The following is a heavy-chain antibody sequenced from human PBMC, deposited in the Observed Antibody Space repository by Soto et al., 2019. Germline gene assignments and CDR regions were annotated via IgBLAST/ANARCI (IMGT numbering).Heavy chain of an antibody. Sequence: QVQLQESGPGLVKPSETLSLTCAVSGGSISISNWWSWVRQTPGKGLEWIGQIHHSGSTNYSPSRTSRVTISVDKSKNQFSLKMNSVTAADTPVYYCARGGYYFYMDVWGKGTTVTVSS. CDR3: ARGGYYFYMDV. V-gene: IGHV4-4*02. J-gene: IGHJ6*03. D-gene: IGHD1-26*01. CDR2: IHHSGST. CDR1: GGSISISNW.